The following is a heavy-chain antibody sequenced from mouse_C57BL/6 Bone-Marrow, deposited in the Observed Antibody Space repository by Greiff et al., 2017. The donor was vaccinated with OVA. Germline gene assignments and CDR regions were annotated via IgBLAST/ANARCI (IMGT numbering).Heavy chain of an antibody. D-gene: IGHD1-1*02. CDR3: TRVLCDDVGYFDV. CDR1: GFTFSSYA. V-gene: IGHV5-9-1*02. J-gene: IGHJ1*03. CDR2: ISSGGDSI. Sequence: EVQRVESGEGLVKPGGSLKLSCAASGFTFSSYAMSWVRQTPEKRLEWVAYISSGGDSIYYADTVKGRLTISRDNARNTLYLQMSSLKSDDTAMYYCTRVLCDDVGYFDVWGTGTTVTVSS.